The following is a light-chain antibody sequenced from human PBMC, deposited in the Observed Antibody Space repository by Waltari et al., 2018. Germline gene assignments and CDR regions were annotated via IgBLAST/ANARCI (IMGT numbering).Light chain of an antibody. Sequence: QSALTQPRSVSGSPGQSVTISCPGTSSHVGVYDFLSWYHPHPGKAPKLMIYDVTKRPSGVPVRFSGSKSGNTASLTISGLQAEDEADYYCCSYAGTYFWVFGGGTKLTVL. CDR3: CSYAGTYFWV. V-gene: IGLV2-11*01. CDR2: DVT. CDR1: SSHVGVYDF. J-gene: IGLJ3*02.